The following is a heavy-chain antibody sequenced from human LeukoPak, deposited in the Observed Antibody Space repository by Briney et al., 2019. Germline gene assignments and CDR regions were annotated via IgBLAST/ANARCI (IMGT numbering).Heavy chain of an antibody. CDR1: GGSISSYY. CDR2: IYTGGST. Sequence: PSETLSLTCTVSGGSISSYYWSWIRQPAGKGLEWIGRIYTGGSTNYNPSLKSRVTMSVDTSKNQFSLKLSPVTAADTAVYYCARDGSATAIYYYYGMDVWGQGTTVTVSS. V-gene: IGHV4-4*07. CDR3: ARDGSATAIYYYYGMDV. J-gene: IGHJ6*02. D-gene: IGHD5-12*01.